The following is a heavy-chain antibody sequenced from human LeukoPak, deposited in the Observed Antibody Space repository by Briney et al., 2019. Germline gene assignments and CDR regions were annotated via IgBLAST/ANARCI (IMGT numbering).Heavy chain of an antibody. CDR3: ARGRIALVRGYYGY. V-gene: IGHV4-34*01. Sequence: PSETLSLTCAVYGGSFSGYYWSWIRQPPGKGLGWIGEINHSGSTNYNPSLKSRVTISVDTSKNQFSLKLRSVTAADTAVYYCARGRIALVRGYYGYWGQGTLVTVSS. D-gene: IGHD3-3*01. CDR1: GGSFSGYY. CDR2: INHSGST. J-gene: IGHJ4*02.